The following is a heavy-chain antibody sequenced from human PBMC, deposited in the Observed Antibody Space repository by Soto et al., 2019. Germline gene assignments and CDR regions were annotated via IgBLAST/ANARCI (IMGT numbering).Heavy chain of an antibody. CDR3: ARDLEYVWGSYRYSTDV. J-gene: IGHJ6*02. D-gene: IGHD3-16*02. Sequence: QVQLVESGGGVVQPGRSLRLSCAASGFTFSSYAMHWVRQAPGKGLEWVAVISYDGSNKYYADSVKGRFTISRDNSQNTLYLQMNSLRAEDTAVYYCARDLEYVWGSYRYSTDVWGQGTTVTVSS. CDR2: ISYDGSNK. V-gene: IGHV3-30-3*01. CDR1: GFTFSSYA.